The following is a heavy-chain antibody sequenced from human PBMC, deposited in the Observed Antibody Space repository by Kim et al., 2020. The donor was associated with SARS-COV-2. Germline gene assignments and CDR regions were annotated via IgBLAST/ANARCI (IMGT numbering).Heavy chain of an antibody. CDR3: ARHLSSSSWGAAGWFDP. V-gene: IGHV4-39*01. D-gene: IGHD6-13*01. J-gene: IGHJ5*02. Sequence: SETLSLTCTVSGGSISSSSYYWGWIRQPPGKGLEWIGSIYYSGSTYYNPSLKSRVTISVDTSKNQFSLKLSSVTAADTAVYYCARHLSSSSWGAAGWFDPWGQGTLVTVSS. CDR2: IYYSGST. CDR1: GGSISSSSYY.